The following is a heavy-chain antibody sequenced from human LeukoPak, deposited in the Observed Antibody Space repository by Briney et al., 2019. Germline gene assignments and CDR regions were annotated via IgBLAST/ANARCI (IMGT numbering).Heavy chain of an antibody. CDR3: ARVDYGDYRFDY. V-gene: IGHV4-34*01. CDR2: INHSGSA. J-gene: IGHJ4*02. CDR1: GGSFSGYY. D-gene: IGHD4-17*01. Sequence: SETLSLTCAVYGGSFSGYYWSWIRQPPGKGLEWIGEINHSGSANYNPSLKSRVTISVDTSKNQFSLKLSSVTAADTAVYYCARVDYGDYRFDYWGQGTLVTVSS.